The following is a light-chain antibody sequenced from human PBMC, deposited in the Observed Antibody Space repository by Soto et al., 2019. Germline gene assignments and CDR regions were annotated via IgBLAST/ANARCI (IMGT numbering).Light chain of an antibody. CDR3: QQYNSYWT. Sequence: DIQMTQSPSTLSASVGDRVTITCRASQSISSWLAWYQQKPGKAPKLLIYKASSLESGVPSSFSGSGSGTEFTLTISSLQRDDFATYYCQQYNSYWTFGQGTKVDIK. CDR1: QSISSW. V-gene: IGKV1-5*03. CDR2: KAS. J-gene: IGKJ1*01.